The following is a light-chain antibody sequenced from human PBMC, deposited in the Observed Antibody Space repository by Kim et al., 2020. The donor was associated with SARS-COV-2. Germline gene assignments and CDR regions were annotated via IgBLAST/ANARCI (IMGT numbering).Light chain of an antibody. Sequence: ASLGDRVTMRCRASQSISGWLAWYQQKPGKAPKVLIYDAFNLESGVPSRFSGSGSGTEFTLTISSLQPDDFATYYCQQYDNYPWTFGQGTKVDIK. CDR2: DAF. CDR3: QQYDNYPWT. CDR1: QSISGW. V-gene: IGKV1-5*01. J-gene: IGKJ1*01.